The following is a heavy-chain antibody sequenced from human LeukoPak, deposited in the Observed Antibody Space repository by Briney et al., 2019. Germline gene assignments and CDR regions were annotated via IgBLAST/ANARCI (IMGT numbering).Heavy chain of an antibody. J-gene: IGHJ4*02. V-gene: IGHV3-23*01. CDR3: AKVMSPGWDPIDY. CDR2: ISGSGGST. Sequence: GGGLRLSCGASGVTFRSDAKRWGGEAAGKGGGGGSAISGSGGSTYYADSVKGRFTISRDNSKNTLYLQMNSLRAEDTAVYYCAKVMSPGWDPIDYWGQGTLVTVSS. D-gene: IGHD1-26*01. CDR1: GVTFRSDA.